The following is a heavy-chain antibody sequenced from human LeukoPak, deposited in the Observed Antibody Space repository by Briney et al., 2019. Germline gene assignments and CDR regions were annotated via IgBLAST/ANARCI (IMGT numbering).Heavy chain of an antibody. CDR3: ARDVSEGDIDCSSTSCLIGYFDY. Sequence: GRSLRLSCAASGFTFSSYAKPWVRQAPGKGLEWVAVISYDGSNKYYADSVKGRFTISRDNSKNTLYLQMNSLRAEDTAVYYCARDVSEGDIDCSSTSCLIGYFDYWGQGTLSPSPQ. V-gene: IGHV3-30-3*01. D-gene: IGHD2-2*01. CDR2: ISYDGSNK. J-gene: IGHJ4*02. CDR1: GFTFSSYA.